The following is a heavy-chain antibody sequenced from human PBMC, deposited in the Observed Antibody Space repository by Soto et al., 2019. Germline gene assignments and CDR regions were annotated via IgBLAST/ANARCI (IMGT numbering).Heavy chain of an antibody. J-gene: IGHJ4*02. CDR3: TRGAGAPWVRFDS. Sequence: PSETLSLTCGVSGYSITSGFHWGWVRQSPGKGLEWIGSISYSAKTFYNPSLASRLSIAVDTSMNQFSLRLTSVTAADTALYYCTRGAGAPWVRFDSWGQGTLVTVSS. CDR1: GYSITSGFH. CDR2: ISYSAKT. D-gene: IGHD3-22*01. V-gene: IGHV4-38-2*01.